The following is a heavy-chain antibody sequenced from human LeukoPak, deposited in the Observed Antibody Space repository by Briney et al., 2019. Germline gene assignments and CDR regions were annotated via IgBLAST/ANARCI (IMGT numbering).Heavy chain of an antibody. V-gene: IGHV3-23*01. CDR3: AKDGVPAAIRSSPTPYFDY. J-gene: IGHJ4*02. Sequence: GGSLRLSCAASRFTFSSYAMSWVRQAPGKGLEWVSAISGSGGSTYYADSVKGRFTISRDNSKNTLYLQMNSLRAEDTAVYYCAKDGVPAAIRSSPTPYFDYWGQGTLVTVSS. D-gene: IGHD2-2*02. CDR2: ISGSGGST. CDR1: RFTFSSYA.